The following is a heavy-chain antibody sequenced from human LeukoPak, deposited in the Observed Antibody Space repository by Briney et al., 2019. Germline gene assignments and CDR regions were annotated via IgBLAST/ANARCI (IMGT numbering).Heavy chain of an antibody. V-gene: IGHV4-39*01. CDR2: IYYSVTT. CDR1: GGSITSNSHH. J-gene: IGHJ4*02. Sequence: PWETLSLTCTVSGGSITSNSHHWDWIRQAPGKGLEWIGNIYYSVTTSYNPSLQSRVSISVDTSKNQFSLRLSSVTAADTAVYYCARRGDILTDYAFDYWGQGTLVTVSS. D-gene: IGHD3-9*01. CDR3: ARRGDILTDYAFDY.